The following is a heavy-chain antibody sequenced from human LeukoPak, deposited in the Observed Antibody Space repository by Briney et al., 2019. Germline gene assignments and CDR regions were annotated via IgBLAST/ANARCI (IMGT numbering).Heavy chain of an antibody. V-gene: IGHV3-30*18. CDR2: ISYDGSNK. CDR1: GFTFSSYG. J-gene: IGHJ6*02. Sequence: GGSLRLSCAASGFTFSSYGMHWVRQAPGKGLEWVAVISYDGSNKYYADSVKGRFTISRDNSKNTLYLQMNSLRAEDTALYYCAKSSPSDGSSDYYYGMDVWGQGTTVTVSS. D-gene: IGHD6-6*01. CDR3: AKSSPSDGSSDYYYGMDV.